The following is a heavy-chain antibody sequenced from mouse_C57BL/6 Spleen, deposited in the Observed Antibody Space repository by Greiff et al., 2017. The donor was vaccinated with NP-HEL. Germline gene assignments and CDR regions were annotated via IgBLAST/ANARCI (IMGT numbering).Heavy chain of an antibody. CDR2: IDPSDSET. D-gene: IGHD2-4*01. V-gene: IGHV1-52*01. CDR3: ARGGDYDYDDAMDY. Sequence: VQLQHPGAELVRPGSSVKLSCKASGYTFTSYWMHWVKQRPIQGLEWIGNIDPSDSETHYNQKFKDKATLTVDKSSSTAYMQLSSLTSEDSAVYYCARGGDYDYDDAMDYWGQGTSVTVSS. J-gene: IGHJ4*01. CDR1: GYTFTSYW.